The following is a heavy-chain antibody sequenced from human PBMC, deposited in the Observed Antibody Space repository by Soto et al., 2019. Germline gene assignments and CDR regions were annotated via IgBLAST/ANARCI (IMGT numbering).Heavy chain of an antibody. J-gene: IGHJ5*02. CDR1: GFTFSTHA. Sequence: QVQLVEFGGGVVQPGRSLRLSCAASGFTFSTHAMHWVRQAPGKGLECVAIVSFDGSNKYYADSVKGRFTISRDNSKNTLYLQMSGLTPEDTAFYYCARDQTGITTAGGGRIDRWGQGTLVTVSS. D-gene: IGHD6-13*01. CDR2: VSFDGSNK. V-gene: IGHV3-30-3*01. CDR3: ARDQTGITTAGGGRIDR.